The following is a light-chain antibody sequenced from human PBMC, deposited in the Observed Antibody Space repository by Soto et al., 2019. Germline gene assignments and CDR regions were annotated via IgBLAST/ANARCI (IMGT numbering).Light chain of an antibody. CDR1: HSVSSSY. J-gene: IGKJ1*01. CDR3: QQYSSSPWT. V-gene: IGKV3-20*01. Sequence: DIVLTQSPGTLSLSPGERATLSCRASHSVSSSYLAWYQQKPGQAPRPLIYGASSRAIGIPDRFSGSGSGTDFALTISILEPEDVAVYYCQQYSSSPWTVGQGTKVEIK. CDR2: GAS.